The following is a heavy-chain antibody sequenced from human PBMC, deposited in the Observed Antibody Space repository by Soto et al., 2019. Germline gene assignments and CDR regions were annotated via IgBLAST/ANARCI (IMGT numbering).Heavy chain of an antibody. J-gene: IGHJ6*02. CDR2: ISGSGSTI. Sequence: PGGSLRLSCAASEFTFSDYYMSWIRQAPGKGLERVSYISGSGSTIYYADSVKGRFTISRDNAKKSLYLQMNSLRAEDTAVYYCATEGRDDNGAEPRYYYYYGMDVWGQGTTVTVSS. D-gene: IGHD4-17*01. CDR3: ATEGRDDNGAEPRYYYYYGMDV. V-gene: IGHV3-11*01. CDR1: EFTFSDYY.